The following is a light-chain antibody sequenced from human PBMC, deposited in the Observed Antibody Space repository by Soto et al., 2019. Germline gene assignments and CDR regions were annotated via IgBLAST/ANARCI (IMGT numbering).Light chain of an antibody. Sequence: QSLLAQPPSVSGAPGQKVTISCTGSISNMGAGYDLHWHQQLPGTAPKLLLYGNSNRPSGVPDRFSGSKYGTSASLAITGLQAEDEADYYCKSYDSSLSAYVFGTGTKVTVL. CDR3: KSYDSSLSAYV. CDR2: GNS. J-gene: IGLJ1*01. V-gene: IGLV1-40*01. CDR1: ISNMGAGYD.